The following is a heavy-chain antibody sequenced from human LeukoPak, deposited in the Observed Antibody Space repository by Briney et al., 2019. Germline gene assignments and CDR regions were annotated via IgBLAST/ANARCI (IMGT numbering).Heavy chain of an antibody. CDR3: ARDLIRFFGVVIIPGWSDP. CDR2: IIPIFGTA. V-gene: IGHV1-69*01. J-gene: IGHJ5*02. CDR1: GGTFSSYA. Sequence: SVEVSCKASGGTFSSYAISWVRQAPGQGLEWMGGIIPIFGTANYAQKFQGRVTITADESTSTAYMELSSLRSEDTAVYYCARDLIRFFGVVIIPGWSDPWGQGTLVTVSS. D-gene: IGHD3-3*01.